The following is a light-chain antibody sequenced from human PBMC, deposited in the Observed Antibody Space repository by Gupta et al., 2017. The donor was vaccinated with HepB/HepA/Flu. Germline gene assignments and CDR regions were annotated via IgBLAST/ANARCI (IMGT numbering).Light chain of an antibody. CDR1: SNNVRNQG. CDR2: KNN. J-gene: IGLJ2*01. V-gene: IGLV10-54*04. Sequence: QAGLTQPPSVSKGLRQTATLTCTGNSNNVRNQGAAWLQQHQGHPPKPLSYKNNNRPSGISERFSASRSGNTASLTITGLQPEDEADYYCSAWDSSLSAQVFGGGTKLTVL. CDR3: SAWDSSLSAQV.